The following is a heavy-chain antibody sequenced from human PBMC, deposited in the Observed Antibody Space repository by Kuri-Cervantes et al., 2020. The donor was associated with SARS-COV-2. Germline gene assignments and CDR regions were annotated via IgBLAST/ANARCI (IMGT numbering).Heavy chain of an antibody. CDR1: GYTFTGYY. V-gene: IGHV1-2*02. J-gene: IGHJ4*02. Sequence: ASVKVSCKASGYTFTGYYMHWVRQAPGQGLEWMGWINPNSGGTNYAQKFQGRVTLTRDTSISTAYMELSGLTSDDTAVYYCARHEVLITFGGVIVSYFDYWGQGTLVTVSS. CDR2: INPNSGGT. D-gene: IGHD3-16*02. CDR3: ARHEVLITFGGVIVSYFDY.